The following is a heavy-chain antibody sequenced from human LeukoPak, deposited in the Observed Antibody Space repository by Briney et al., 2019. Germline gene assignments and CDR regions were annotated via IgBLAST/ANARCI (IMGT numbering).Heavy chain of an antibody. CDR3: ARDQGLTAPPPYGLDV. CDR2: TIPVLNIT. D-gene: IGHD5-18*01. Sequence: SVKVSCKASGGTFSSSAITWVRQAPGQGLEWMGRTIPVLNITNYAQKFQGRVTITADTSTSTAYMELSSLRSEETAVYYCARDQGLTAPPPYGLDVWSQGTTVTVSS. V-gene: IGHV1-69*04. CDR1: GGTFSSSA. J-gene: IGHJ6*02.